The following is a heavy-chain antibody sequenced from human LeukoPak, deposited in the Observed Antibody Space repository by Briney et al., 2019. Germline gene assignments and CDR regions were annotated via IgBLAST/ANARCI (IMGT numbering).Heavy chain of an antibody. CDR3: ARDSIPFYYYYGMDV. D-gene: IGHD3-3*02. V-gene: IGHV3-30*04. J-gene: IGHJ6*02. Sequence: PGGPLRLSCAASGFTFSSYAMPWVRQAPGKGLAWVAVISYDGSNKYYADSVKGRFTISRDNSKNTLYLQMNSLRAEDTAVYYCARDSIPFYYYYGMDVWGQGTTVTVSS. CDR1: GFTFSSYA. CDR2: ISYDGSNK.